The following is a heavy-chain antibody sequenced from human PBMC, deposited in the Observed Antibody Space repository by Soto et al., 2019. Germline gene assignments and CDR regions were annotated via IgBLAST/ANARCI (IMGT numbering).Heavy chain of an antibody. J-gene: IGHJ4*02. CDR2: ISSDSETR. Sequence: EVQLVESGGGLVQPGGSLRLSCAASGFTFSAHTMNWVRQAPGKGLEWISVISSDSETRYYVDSVKGRFTISRDNAKNSLFLQMNSLRAEDTAVYYCSDPKGGGEWGQGTLVTVSS. CDR1: GFTFSAHT. CDR3: SDPKGGGE. D-gene: IGHD3-16*01. V-gene: IGHV3-48*01.